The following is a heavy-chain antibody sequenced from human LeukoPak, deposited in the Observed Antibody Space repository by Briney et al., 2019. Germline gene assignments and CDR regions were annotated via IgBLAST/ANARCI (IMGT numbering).Heavy chain of an antibody. CDR1: GFTFSSYS. J-gene: IGHJ1*01. CDR3: AKHIYGVVSIQQ. Sequence: GGSLRLSCAASGFTFSSYSMNWVRQAPGKGLEWVGRIRSRADGGTAEYATAVEGRFTISRDDSTNTLYLHMSNVKTEDTAVYYCAKHIYGVVSIQQWGQGTLVTVSS. CDR2: IRSRADGGTA. V-gene: IGHV3-15*01. D-gene: IGHD3-3*01.